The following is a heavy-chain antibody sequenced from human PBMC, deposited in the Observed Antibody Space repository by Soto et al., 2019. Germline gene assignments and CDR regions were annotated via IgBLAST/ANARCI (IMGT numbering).Heavy chain of an antibody. CDR2: ISYDGSNK. Sequence: GGSLRLSCAASGFTFSSYGMHWVRQAPGKGLEWVAVISYDGSNKYYADSAKGRFTISRDNSKNTLYLQMNSLRAEDTAVYYCAKELGPGASIDPWGQGTLVTVYS. J-gene: IGHJ5*02. V-gene: IGHV3-30*18. CDR1: GFTFSSYG. CDR3: AKELGPGASIDP. D-gene: IGHD3-10*01.